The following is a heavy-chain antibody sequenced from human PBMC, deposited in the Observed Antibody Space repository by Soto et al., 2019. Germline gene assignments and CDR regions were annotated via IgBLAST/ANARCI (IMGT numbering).Heavy chain of an antibody. CDR3: ARAPRGNYGYPSYFDY. J-gene: IGHJ4*02. CDR2: INHSGST. V-gene: IGHV4-34*01. Sequence: SDTLSLTCAVYGWSFSGYYWSLLRQPPAKGLEWIGEINHSGSTNYNPSLKSRVTISVDTSKNQFSLKLSSVTAADTAVYYCARAPRGNYGYPSYFDYWGQGRMVTVSS. CDR1: GWSFSGYY. D-gene: IGHD3-10*01.